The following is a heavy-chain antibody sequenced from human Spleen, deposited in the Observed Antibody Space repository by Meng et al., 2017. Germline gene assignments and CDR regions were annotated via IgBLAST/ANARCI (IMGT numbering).Heavy chain of an antibody. V-gene: IGHV3-23*01. J-gene: IGHJ4*02. CDR1: GFTFGDYA. Sequence: GESLKISCTASGFTFGDYAMSWVRQAPGKGLEWVSTISGSGSNIYYEGSVKGRFTVSRDNSKNTLYLQMNSLRAEDTAVYYCARQVGPDYWGQGTLVTVSS. D-gene: IGHD1-26*01. CDR2: ISGSGSNI. CDR3: ARQVGPDY.